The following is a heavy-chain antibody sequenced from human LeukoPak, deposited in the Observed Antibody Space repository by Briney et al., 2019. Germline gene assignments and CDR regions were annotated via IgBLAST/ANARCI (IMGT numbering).Heavy chain of an antibody. J-gene: IGHJ5*02. D-gene: IGHD6-13*01. CDR1: GFTFSTYA. CDR3: ARGDKQLVFERRKGGFDP. V-gene: IGHV3-30*04. CDR2: ISYDGSDK. Sequence: GGSLRLSCAASGFTFSTYALHWARQAPGKGLEWVAIISYDGSDKYYADSVKGRFTISRDNSKNTLYLQMKSLRAEDTALYYCARGDKQLVFERRKGGFDPWGQGTLVTVSS.